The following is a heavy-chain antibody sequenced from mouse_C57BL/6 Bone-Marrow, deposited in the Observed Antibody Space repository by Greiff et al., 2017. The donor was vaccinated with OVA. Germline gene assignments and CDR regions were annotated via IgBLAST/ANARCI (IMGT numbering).Heavy chain of an antibody. J-gene: IGHJ4*01. CDR3: ARYLGSSYGDYAMDY. CDR2: INPNNGGT. Sequence: EVQLQQSGPELVKPGASVKIPCKASGYTFTDSNMAWVKQSHGKSLEWIGDINPNNGGTIYNQKFKGKATLTVDKSSSTAYMELRSLTSEDTAVYYCARYLGSSYGDYAMDYWGQGTSVTVSS. V-gene: IGHV1-18*01. CDR1: GYTFTDSN. D-gene: IGHD1-1*01.